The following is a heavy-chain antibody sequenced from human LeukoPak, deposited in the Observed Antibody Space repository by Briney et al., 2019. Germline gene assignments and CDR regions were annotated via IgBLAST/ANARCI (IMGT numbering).Heavy chain of an antibody. J-gene: IGHJ4*02. D-gene: IGHD6-19*01. Sequence: GGSLRLSCAASGFTFSSYGMHWVRQAPGKGLEWVAVISYDGSNKYYADSVKGRFTISRDNSKNTLYLQMNSLRAEDTAVYYCAKVFLGSGWHYFDYWGQGTLVTVSS. CDR2: ISYDGSNK. CDR1: GFTFSSYG. CDR3: AKVFLGSGWHYFDY. V-gene: IGHV3-30*18.